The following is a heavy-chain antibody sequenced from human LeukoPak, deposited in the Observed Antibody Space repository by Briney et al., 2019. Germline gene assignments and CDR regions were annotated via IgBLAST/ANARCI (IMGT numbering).Heavy chain of an antibody. Sequence: GGSLRLSCAAPGFTFSSYWMSWVRQAPGKGLEWVANIKQDGSEKYYVDSVMGRFTISRDNAKNSLYLQMNSLRAEDTAVYYCAKGVFRKYCSSTSCWGFDYWGQGTLVTVSS. CDR3: AKGVFRKYCSSTSCWGFDY. CDR1: GFTFSSYW. J-gene: IGHJ4*02. V-gene: IGHV3-7*01. CDR2: IKQDGSEK. D-gene: IGHD2-2*01.